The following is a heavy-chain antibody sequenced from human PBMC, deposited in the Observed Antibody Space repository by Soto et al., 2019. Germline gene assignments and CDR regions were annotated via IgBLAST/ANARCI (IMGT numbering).Heavy chain of an antibody. CDR2: IYYSGDT. V-gene: IGHV4-59*12. Sequence: SETLSLTCTVSGGSISGYYWSWIRQPPGKGLEWIAYIYYSGDTNYNPSLKSRVTISVDTPKNQFSLKLSSVTAADTAVYYCARSQRDVLLWFGELQNWGQGTLVTVSS. CDR1: GGSISGYY. CDR3: ARSQRDVLLWFGELQN. J-gene: IGHJ4*02. D-gene: IGHD3-10*01.